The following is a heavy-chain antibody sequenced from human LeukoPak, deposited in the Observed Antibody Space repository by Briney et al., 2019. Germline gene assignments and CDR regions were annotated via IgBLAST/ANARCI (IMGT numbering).Heavy chain of an antibody. V-gene: IGHV3-21*01. Sequence: PGGSLRLSCTASGFTFINYSMNWVRQAPGKGLEWVSSISSSSSYIYYADSVKGRFTTSRDNAKNSLYLQMNSLRAEDTAVYYCARDPPGGPLVYCSGGSCYGWFDPWGQGTLVTVSS. J-gene: IGHJ5*02. CDR3: ARDPPGGPLVYCSGGSCYGWFDP. CDR2: ISSSSSYI. D-gene: IGHD2-15*01. CDR1: GFTFINYS.